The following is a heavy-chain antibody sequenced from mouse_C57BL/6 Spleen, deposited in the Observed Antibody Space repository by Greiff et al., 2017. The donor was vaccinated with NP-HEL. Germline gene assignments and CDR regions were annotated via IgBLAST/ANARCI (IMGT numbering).Heavy chain of an antibody. CDR1: GYTFTSYW. J-gene: IGHJ4*01. D-gene: IGHD1-1*01. V-gene: IGHV1-5*01. Sequence: EVQLQQSGTVLARPGASVKMSCKTSGYTFTSYWMHWVKQRPGQGLEWIGAIYPGNSDTSYNQKFKGKAKLTAVTSASTAYMELSSLTNEDSAVYYCTSSYYYGCSYDYYAMDYWGQGTSVTVSS. CDR3: TSSYYYGCSYDYYAMDY. CDR2: IYPGNSDT.